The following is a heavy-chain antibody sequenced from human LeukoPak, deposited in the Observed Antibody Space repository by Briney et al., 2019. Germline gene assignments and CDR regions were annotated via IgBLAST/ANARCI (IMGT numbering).Heavy chain of an antibody. CDR2: IYPGDSDT. CDR3: ARQQYDYVWGSYRFNWFDP. V-gene: IGHV5-51*01. CDR1: GYSFTSYW. Sequence: GGSLKISCKGSGYSFTSYWIGWVRQMPGKGLEWMGIIYPGDSDTRYSPSFQGQVTISADKSISTAYLQWSSLKASDTAMYYCARQQYDYVWGSYRFNWFDPWGQGTLVTVSS. J-gene: IGHJ5*02. D-gene: IGHD3-16*02.